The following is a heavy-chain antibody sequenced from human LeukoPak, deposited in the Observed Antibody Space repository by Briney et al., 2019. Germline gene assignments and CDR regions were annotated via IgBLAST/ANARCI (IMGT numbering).Heavy chain of an antibody. CDR3: ARPRYCSSTSCYNWFDP. Sequence: PGGSLRLSCAASGFTFSSYAMHWVRQAPGKGLEWVAVISYDGSNKYYADSVKGRFTISRDNSKNTLYLQMNSLRAEDTAVYYCARPRYCSSTSCYNWFDPWGQGTLVTVSS. J-gene: IGHJ5*02. CDR1: GFTFSSYA. D-gene: IGHD2-2*01. CDR2: ISYDGSNK. V-gene: IGHV3-30-3*01.